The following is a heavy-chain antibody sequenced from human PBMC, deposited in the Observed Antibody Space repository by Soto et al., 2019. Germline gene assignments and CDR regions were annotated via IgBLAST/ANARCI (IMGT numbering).Heavy chain of an antibody. CDR1: GFSVGGNY. J-gene: IGHJ4*02. V-gene: IGHV3-53*01. CDR3: ARGPNSDC. D-gene: IGHD2-21*01. Sequence: EERLVQSGGGLVQPGGSLRLSCAASGFSVGGNYMSWVRQAPGKGLELVSLIYIGGNPFYADSMKGRFTLSRDNSNNMLYLQMDSLRAEDTAVYYCARGPNSDCWGQGTLVIVSS. CDR2: IYIGGNP.